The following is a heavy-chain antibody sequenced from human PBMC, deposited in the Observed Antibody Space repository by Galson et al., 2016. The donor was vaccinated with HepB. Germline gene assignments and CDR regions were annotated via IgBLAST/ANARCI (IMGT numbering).Heavy chain of an antibody. CDR3: AREDSSGYYYFDY. J-gene: IGHJ4*02. CDR2: ISYDGSNK. V-gene: IGHV3-30*04. D-gene: IGHD3-22*01. Sequence: SLRLSCAASGFTFSTYAMHWVRQAPGKGLEWVALISYDGSNKYYADPVKGRFTISRDNSKNTLYLQMNSLRAVGTAVYYCAREDSSGYYYFDYWGQGTLVTVSS. CDR1: GFTFSTYA.